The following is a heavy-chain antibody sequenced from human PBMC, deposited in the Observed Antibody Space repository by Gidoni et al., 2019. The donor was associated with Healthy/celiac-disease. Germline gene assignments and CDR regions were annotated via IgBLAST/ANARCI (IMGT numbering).Heavy chain of an antibody. CDR2: ISSSGSTI. D-gene: IGHD3-22*01. CDR3: ARGEAKSYYDSSGYYYAGDY. CDR1: GFTFRVYY. V-gene: IGHV3-11*01. Sequence: QVQLVESGGGFVKPGGSVGLSGAASGFTFRVYYMRWIRQAPGKGLEWVSYISSSGSTIYYADSVKGRFTISRDNAKNSLYLKMNSLRAEDTAVYYCARGEAKSYYDSSGYYYAGDYWGQGTLVTVSS. J-gene: IGHJ4*02.